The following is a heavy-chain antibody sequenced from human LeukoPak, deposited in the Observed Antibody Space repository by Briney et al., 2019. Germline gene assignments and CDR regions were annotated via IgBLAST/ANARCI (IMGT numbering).Heavy chain of an antibody. Sequence: GASVKVSFKASGYTFTSYGISWVRQAPGQGLEWMGWISAYNGNTNYAQKLQGRVTMTTDTFTSTAYMELRSLRSDDTAVYYCARDFMPGSSGYYWNDYWGQGTLVTVSS. CDR2: ISAYNGNT. V-gene: IGHV1-18*01. CDR3: ARDFMPGSSGYYWNDY. D-gene: IGHD3-22*01. CDR1: GYTFTSYG. J-gene: IGHJ4*02.